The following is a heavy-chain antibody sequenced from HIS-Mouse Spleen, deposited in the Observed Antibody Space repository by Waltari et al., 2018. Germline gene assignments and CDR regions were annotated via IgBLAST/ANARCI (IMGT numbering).Heavy chain of an antibody. CDR1: GSTFTSYD. D-gene: IGHD2-15*01. J-gene: IGHJ3*02. CDR3: ARWEYCSGGSCQSAFDI. Sequence: QVQLVQSGAEVKKPGASVKVSCKASGSTFTSYDLHWVRQATGQGLEWMGWMNPNSGNTGYAQKFQGRVTMTRNTSISTAYMELSSLRSEDTAVYYCARWEYCSGGSCQSAFDIWGQGTMVTVSS. CDR2: MNPNSGNT. V-gene: IGHV1-8*01.